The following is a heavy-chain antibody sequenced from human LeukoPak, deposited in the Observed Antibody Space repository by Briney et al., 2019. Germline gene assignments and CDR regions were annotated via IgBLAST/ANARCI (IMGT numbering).Heavy chain of an antibody. CDR2: IRLMSGDT. CDR1: GYTFTGNH. CDR3: AREVGIYAFDI. D-gene: IGHD1-14*01. V-gene: IGHV1-2*02. Sequence: ASVKVSCKASGYTFTGNHLCWVRHAPGPGLECMGWIRLMSGDTYNEQNCQGRVTMTRKTSISKAYMELRRLTSDDTAVYYCAREVGIYAFDIWGQGTMATVSS. J-gene: IGHJ3*02.